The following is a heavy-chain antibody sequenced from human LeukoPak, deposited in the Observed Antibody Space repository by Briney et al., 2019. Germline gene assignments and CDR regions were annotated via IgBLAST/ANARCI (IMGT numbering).Heavy chain of an antibody. Sequence: GRSLRLTCAASGFTFSSYGMHWVRQGPGKGLEWVTFIWYDGTDKNYADSVKGRFTISRDNSKNTLYLQMNSLRAEDTAVYYCARSGSTYYYGMYVWGQGTTVTVSS. CDR2: IWYDGTDK. CDR3: ARSGSTYYYGMYV. CDR1: GFTFSSYG. J-gene: IGHJ6*02. D-gene: IGHD3-10*01. V-gene: IGHV3-33*01.